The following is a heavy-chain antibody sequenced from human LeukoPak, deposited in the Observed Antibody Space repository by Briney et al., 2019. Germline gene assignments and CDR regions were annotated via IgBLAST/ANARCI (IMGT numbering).Heavy chain of an antibody. CDR1: GGSISSSSYY. V-gene: IGHV4-39*01. D-gene: IGHD4-11*01. CDR2: IYYSGST. J-gene: IGHJ3*02. Sequence: SETLSLTCTVSGGSISSSSYYWGWIRQPPGKGLEWIGSIYYSGSTYYNPSLKSRVTISVDTSKNQFSLKLSSVTAADTAVYYCARPLGTTVTDAFDIWGQGTMVTVSS. CDR3: ARPLGTTVTDAFDI.